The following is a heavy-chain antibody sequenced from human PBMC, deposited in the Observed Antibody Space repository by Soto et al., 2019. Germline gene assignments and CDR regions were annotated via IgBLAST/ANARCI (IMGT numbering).Heavy chain of an antibody. V-gene: IGHV4-31*03. Sequence: QVQLQESGPGLVKPSQTLSLTCTVSGGSISSGGYYWSWIRQHPGKGLEWIGHIYYSGSTYYNPSLQSRVTISVVTSKNQFSLKLSSVTAAETAVYYCARICGGDCHYDMDVWGQGTTVTVSS. CDR2: IYYSGST. CDR3: ARICGGDCHYDMDV. CDR1: GGSISSGGYY. J-gene: IGHJ6*02. D-gene: IGHD2-21*02.